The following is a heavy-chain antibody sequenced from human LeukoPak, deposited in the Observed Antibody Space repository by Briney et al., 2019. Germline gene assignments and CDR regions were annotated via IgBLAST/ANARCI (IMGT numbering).Heavy chain of an antibody. D-gene: IGHD5-18*01. V-gene: IGHV3-20*04. CDR2: INWNGGST. CDR3: AGAHRIQLWQVPDY. J-gene: IGHJ4*02. Sequence: PGGSLRLSCAASGFTFDDYGMSWVRQAPGKGLEWVSGINWNGGSTGYADSVKGRFTISRDNAKNSLYLQMNSLRAEDTALYYCAGAHRIQLWQVPDYWGQGTLVTVSS. CDR1: GFTFDDYG.